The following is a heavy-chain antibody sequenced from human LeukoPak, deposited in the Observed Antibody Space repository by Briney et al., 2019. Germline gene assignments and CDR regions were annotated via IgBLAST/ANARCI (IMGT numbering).Heavy chain of an antibody. J-gene: IGHJ4*02. CDR2: ISSSGGTL. Sequence: QPGGSLRLSCAASGLTLSSYEMDWVRPAPGKGLEWVSYISSSGGTLYYADSVRVRFTISRDNAKNSLYLQLNSLRAEDTAVYYCARAVGSSWYGLDYWGQGTLVTVSS. CDR3: ARAVGSSWYGLDY. CDR1: GLTLSSYE. V-gene: IGHV3-48*03. D-gene: IGHD6-13*01.